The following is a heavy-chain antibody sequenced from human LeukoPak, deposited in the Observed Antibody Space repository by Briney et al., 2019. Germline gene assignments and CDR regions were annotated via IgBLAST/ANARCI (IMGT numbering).Heavy chain of an antibody. J-gene: IGHJ6*02. Sequence: GGSLRLSCAASGFTFSSYGMHWVRQAPGKGLEWVAVISYDGSNKYYADSVKGRFTISRDNSKNTLYLQMNSLRAEDTAVYYCARRQSSSWYYYYYGMDVWGQGTTVTVSS. CDR2: ISYDGSNK. V-gene: IGHV3-30*19. CDR1: GFTFSSYG. CDR3: ARRQSSSWYYYYYGMDV. D-gene: IGHD6-13*01.